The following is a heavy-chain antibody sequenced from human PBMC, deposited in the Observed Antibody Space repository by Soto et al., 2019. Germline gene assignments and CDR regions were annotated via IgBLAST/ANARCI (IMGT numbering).Heavy chain of an antibody. CDR2: VYNSGST. D-gene: IGHD6-13*01. Sequence: LSLTCTVSGFSISTTYWSWVRQSPGKGLEWIGYVYNSGSTSYNASLKSRVTISVHTSKNQFSLRLRSVTAADTAIYYCARISYSTASFDSGGQGNLVTVSS. V-gene: IGHV4-59*01. CDR1: GFSISTTY. CDR3: ARISYSTASFDS. J-gene: IGHJ4*02.